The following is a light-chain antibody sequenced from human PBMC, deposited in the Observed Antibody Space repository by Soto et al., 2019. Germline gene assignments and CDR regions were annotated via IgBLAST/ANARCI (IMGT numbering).Light chain of an antibody. Sequence: EIVLTQSPGTLSLSPGERATLSCRASQSVSSSYLAWYQQKPGQAPRLLIYGASSRATGIPARFSGSGSGTDFTLTISRLEPEDFAVYYCQQYSISPPITFGQGTRLEIK. J-gene: IGKJ5*01. V-gene: IGKV3-20*01. CDR1: QSVSSSY. CDR2: GAS. CDR3: QQYSISPPIT.